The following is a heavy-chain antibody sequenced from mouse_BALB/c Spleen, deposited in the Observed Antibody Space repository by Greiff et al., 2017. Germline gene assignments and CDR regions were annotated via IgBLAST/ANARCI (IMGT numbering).Heavy chain of an antibody. CDR3: ARGLTTTVVATPFDY. CDR1: GFTFSSFG. J-gene: IGHJ2*01. CDR2: ISSGSSTI. Sequence: EVQGVESGGGLVQPGGSRKLSCAASGFTFSSFGMHWVRQAPEKGLEWVAYISSGSSTIYYADTVKGRFTISRDNPKNTLFLQMTSLRSDDTAMYYCARGLTTTVVATPFDYWGQGTTLTVSS. D-gene: IGHD1-1*01. V-gene: IGHV5-17*02.